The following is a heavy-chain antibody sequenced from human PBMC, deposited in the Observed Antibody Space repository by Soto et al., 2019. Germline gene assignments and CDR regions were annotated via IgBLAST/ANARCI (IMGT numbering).Heavy chain of an antibody. CDR3: AREVAAAGTYDY. V-gene: IGHV1-18*04. Sequence: GASVKVSCKASGYTFTGYYMHWVRQAPGQGLEWMGWISAYNGNTNYAQKLQGRVTMTTDTSTSTAYMELRSLRSDDTAVYYCAREVAAAGTYDYWGQGTLVTVSS. CDR2: ISAYNGNT. D-gene: IGHD6-13*01. CDR1: GYTFTGYY. J-gene: IGHJ4*02.